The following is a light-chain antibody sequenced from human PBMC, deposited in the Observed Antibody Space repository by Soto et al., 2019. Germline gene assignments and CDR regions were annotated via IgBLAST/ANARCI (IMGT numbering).Light chain of an antibody. CDR2: DDN. Sequence: QSVLTQPPSASAAPGQRVTISCSGGSSNVGDNSVSWYQQRPGTAPKLTIYDDNQRPSGIPDRFSGSKSGSSASLGISGLQSRDEADYYCASWDGSLSAYVFGTGTKVTVL. J-gene: IGLJ1*01. CDR3: ASWDGSLSAYV. V-gene: IGLV1-51*01. CDR1: SSNVGDNS.